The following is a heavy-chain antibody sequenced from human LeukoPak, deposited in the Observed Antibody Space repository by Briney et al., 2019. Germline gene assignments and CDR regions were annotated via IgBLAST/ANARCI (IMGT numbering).Heavy chain of an antibody. V-gene: IGHV3-49*04. D-gene: IGHD3-22*01. CDR2: IRSKAYGGTT. J-gene: IGHJ4*02. CDR3: TRVRLTMIVVVITSGFDY. CDR1: GFTFSSYG. Sequence: PGGSLRLSCAASGFTFSSYGMHWVRQAPGKGLEWVGFIRSKAYGGTTEYAASVKGRFTISRDDSKSIAYLQMNSLKTEDTAVYYCTRVRLTMIVVVITSGFDYWGQGTLVTVSS.